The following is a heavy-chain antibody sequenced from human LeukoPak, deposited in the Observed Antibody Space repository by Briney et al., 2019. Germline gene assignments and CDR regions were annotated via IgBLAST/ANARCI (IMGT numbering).Heavy chain of an antibody. CDR1: GYTFTSYG. V-gene: IGHV1-18*01. CDR2: ISAYNGNT. J-gene: IGHJ5*02. D-gene: IGHD6-13*01. Sequence: GASVKVSCKASGYTFTSYGISWVRQPPGQGLEWMGWISAYNGNTNYAQKLQGRVTMTTDTSTSTAYMELRSLRSDDTAVYYCARDVSPLAAAGITPYNWFDPWGQGTLVTVSS. CDR3: ARDVSPLAAAGITPYNWFDP.